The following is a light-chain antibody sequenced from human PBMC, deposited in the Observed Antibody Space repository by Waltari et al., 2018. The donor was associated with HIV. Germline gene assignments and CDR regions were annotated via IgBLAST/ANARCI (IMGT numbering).Light chain of an antibody. CDR1: RSNIGRNY. CDR3: QSYDSTGV. J-gene: IGLJ3*02. Sequence: QSVLTQPPSASGTPGQRVTISCSGSRSNIGRNYVYWYQQLPGTAPKLLIYRNNQRPSGVPDRFSGSKSGTSASLAITGLQAEDEADYYCQSYDSTGVFGGGTKLTVL. CDR2: RNN. V-gene: IGLV1-47*01.